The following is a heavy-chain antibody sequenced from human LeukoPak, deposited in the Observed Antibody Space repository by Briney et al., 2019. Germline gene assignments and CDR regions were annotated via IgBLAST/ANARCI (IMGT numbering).Heavy chain of an antibody. CDR3: AREDRRPFFDY. CDR2: IYHSGST. V-gene: IGHV4-38-2*02. J-gene: IGHJ4*02. Sequence: SETLSLTCTVSGYSVSSGYYWGWIRQPPGKGLEWIGSIYHSGSTYYNPSLKSRVTISVDTSKNQFSLKLSSVTAADTAVYYCAREDRRPFFDYWGQGTLVTVSS. CDR1: GYSVSSGYY.